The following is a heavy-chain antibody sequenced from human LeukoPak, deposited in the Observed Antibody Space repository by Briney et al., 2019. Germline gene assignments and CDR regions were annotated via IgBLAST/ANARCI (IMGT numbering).Heavy chain of an antibody. CDR1: GFTFSSYS. CDR2: ISSSSSYI. J-gene: IGHJ3*02. D-gene: IGHD6-13*01. V-gene: IGHV3-21*01. CDR3: ARAPGIAAAIDI. Sequence: PGGSLRLSCAASGFTFSSYSMNWVRQAPGKGLEWVSSISSSSSYIYYADSVKGRFTISRDNAKNSLYPQMNSLRAEDTAVYYCARAPGIAAAIDIWGQGTMVTVSS.